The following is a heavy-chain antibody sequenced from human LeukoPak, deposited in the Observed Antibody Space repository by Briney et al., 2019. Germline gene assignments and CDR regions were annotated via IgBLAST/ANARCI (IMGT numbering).Heavy chain of an antibody. CDR2: IKQDGSEK. V-gene: IGHV3-7*03. J-gene: IGHJ3*02. CDR3: AKVFAHGEAFDI. Sequence: GGSLRLSCAASGFTFSSYAMSWVRQAPGKGLEWVANIKQDGSEKYYANSVKGRFTISRDNAKNSLYLQMNSLRAEDTAVYYCAKVFAHGEAFDIWGQGTMVTVSS. D-gene: IGHD3-10*01. CDR1: GFTFSSYA.